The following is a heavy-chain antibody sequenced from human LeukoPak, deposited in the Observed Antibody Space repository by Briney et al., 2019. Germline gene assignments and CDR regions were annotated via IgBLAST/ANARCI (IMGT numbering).Heavy chain of an antibody. J-gene: IGHJ3*02. CDR3: ARDGWKNDAFDI. V-gene: IGHV3-33*01. D-gene: IGHD6-19*01. CDR2: IWYDGSNK. Sequence: GSLRLSCAASGFTFSSYGMHWVRQAPGKGLEWVAVIWYDGSNKYYADSVKGRFTISRDNSKNTLYLQMNSLRAEDTAVYYCARDGWKNDAFDIWGQGTMVTVSS. CDR1: GFTFSSYG.